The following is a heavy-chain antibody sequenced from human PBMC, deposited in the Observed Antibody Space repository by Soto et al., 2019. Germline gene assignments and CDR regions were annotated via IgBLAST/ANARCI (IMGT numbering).Heavy chain of an antibody. CDR1: GFIFSTYT. V-gene: IGHV3-64D*06. CDR3: VKDQSGNWAFDI. Sequence: GGSLRLSCSASGFIFSTYTMHWVRQAPGKGLEYVSSISGGGGRTYYAEPVKDRFTISRDNFKSTLYLQMNSLRVEDTALYYCVKDQSGNWAFDIWGQGTMVTVSS. J-gene: IGHJ3*02. D-gene: IGHD1-1*01. CDR2: ISGGGGRT.